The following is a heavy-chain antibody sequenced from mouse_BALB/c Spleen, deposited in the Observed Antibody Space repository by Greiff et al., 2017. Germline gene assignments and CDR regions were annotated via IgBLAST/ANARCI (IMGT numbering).Heavy chain of an antibody. J-gene: IGHJ4*01. CDR3: ARLKVPAMDY. V-gene: IGHV1-77*01. Sequence: VQLQQSGPELVKPGASVKISCKASVYTFSGSVISWVKQRPGQGLEWIGVIYPGSGSTYYNEKFKGKATLTADKTSNSAYMQLSSLTSEDSAVYLCARLKVPAMDYWGQGTSVTVSS. CDR1: VYTFSGSV. D-gene: IGHD2-14*01. CDR2: IYPGSGST.